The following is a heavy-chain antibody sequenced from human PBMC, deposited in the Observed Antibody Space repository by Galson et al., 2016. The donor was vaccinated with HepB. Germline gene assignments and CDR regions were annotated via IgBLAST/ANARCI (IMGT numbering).Heavy chain of an antibody. CDR1: GFTFSSYA. D-gene: IGHD3-3*01. Sequence: SLRLSCAASGFTFSSYAMHWVRQAPGKGLEWVAAISYDGSTKYYADSVKGRFTISRDNSKNTVYLQMNRLRPEDTAVYYCAREVHSDDFWSGYTLSYYGMDVWGQGTAVTVPS. V-gene: IGHV3-30-3*01. CDR2: ISYDGSTK. CDR3: AREVHSDDFWSGYTLSYYGMDV. J-gene: IGHJ6*02.